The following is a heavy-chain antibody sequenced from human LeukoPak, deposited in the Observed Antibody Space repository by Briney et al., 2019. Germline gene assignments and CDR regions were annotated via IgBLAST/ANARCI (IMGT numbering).Heavy chain of an antibody. J-gene: IGHJ4*02. Sequence: ASVKVSCKASGYTFTGYYIHWVRQAPGQGLEWMGWINPNSGGANYAQKFQGRVTMTRDTSISTAYMELSRLRSDDTAVYYCARVLAHCGGDCFDYWGQGTLVTVSS. CDR1: GYTFTGYY. CDR3: ARVLAHCGGDCFDY. D-gene: IGHD2-21*01. V-gene: IGHV1-2*02. CDR2: INPNSGGA.